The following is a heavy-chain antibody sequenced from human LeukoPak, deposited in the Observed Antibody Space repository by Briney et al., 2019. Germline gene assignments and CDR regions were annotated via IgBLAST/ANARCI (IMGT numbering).Heavy chain of an antibody. J-gene: IGHJ5*02. V-gene: IGHV2-5*02. D-gene: IGHD3-22*01. CDR2: IYWDDDK. Sequence: TLSLTCTVSGGSISSSSYYWGWIRQPPGKALEWLALIYWDDDKRYSPSLKSRLTITKDTSKNQVVLTMTNMDPVDTATYYCAHSTETYYYDSSGYYHMYVEPVSDNWFDPWGQGTLVTVSS. CDR3: AHSTETYYYDSSGYYHMYVEPVSDNWFDP. CDR1: GGSISSSSYY.